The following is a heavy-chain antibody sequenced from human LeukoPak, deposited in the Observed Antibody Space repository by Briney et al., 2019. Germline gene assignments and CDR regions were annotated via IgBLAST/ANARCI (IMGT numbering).Heavy chain of an antibody. V-gene: IGHV4-34*01. Sequence: PSETLSLTCTVSGGSISGYYWSWIRQPPGKGLEWIGEINHSGSTNYNPSLKSRVTISVDTSKNQFSLKLSSVTAADTAVYYCARGAHYYDSSGYYYTPSGYYYYGMDVWGQGTTVTVSS. CDR1: GGSISGYY. CDR2: INHSGST. J-gene: IGHJ6*02. CDR3: ARGAHYYDSSGYYYTPSGYYYYGMDV. D-gene: IGHD3-22*01.